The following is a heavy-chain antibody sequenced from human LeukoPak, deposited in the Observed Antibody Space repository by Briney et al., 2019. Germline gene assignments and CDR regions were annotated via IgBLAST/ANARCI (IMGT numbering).Heavy chain of an antibody. CDR3: AREYYYDSSGYYPPHAFDI. CDR2: IYYSGST. Sequence: SETLSLTCTVSGGSISTYYWSWIRQPPGKALEWIGYIYYSGSTNYNPSLKSRVTISVDTSKKQFSLKLSSVTAADTAVYCCAREYYYDSSGYYPPHAFDIWGQGTMVTVSS. J-gene: IGHJ3*02. CDR1: GGSISTYY. V-gene: IGHV4-59*01. D-gene: IGHD3-22*01.